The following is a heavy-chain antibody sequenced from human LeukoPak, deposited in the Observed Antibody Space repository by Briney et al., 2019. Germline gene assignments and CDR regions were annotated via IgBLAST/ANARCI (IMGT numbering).Heavy chain of an antibody. CDR3: ARGSNTIFGAY. D-gene: IGHD3-3*01. CDR2: ISSSSSTI. V-gene: IGHV3-48*01. J-gene: IGHJ4*02. Sequence: SGGSLRLSCAASGFTFSSYSMTWVRQALGKGLEWVSYISSSSSTIYYADSVKGRFTISRDNAKNSLYLQMNSLRAEDTAVYYCARGSNTIFGAYWGQGPLVTVSS. CDR1: GFTFSSYS.